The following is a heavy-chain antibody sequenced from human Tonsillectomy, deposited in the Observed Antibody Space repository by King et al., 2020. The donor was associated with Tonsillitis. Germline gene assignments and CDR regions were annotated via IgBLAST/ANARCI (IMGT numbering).Heavy chain of an antibody. J-gene: IGHJ4*02. CDR1: GFTFDDYA. Sequence: LQLVQSGGGLVQPGRSLRLSCGVSGFTFDDYAMHWVRQAPGKGLEWVSGITWNSGRIGYADSVKGRFTISRDNAKNSLYLQMNSLRAEDTALYYCAKDTTSSVAGSWGYDYWGQGTLVTVSS. CDR3: AKDTTSSVAGSWGYDY. CDR2: ITWNSGRI. V-gene: IGHV3-9*01. D-gene: IGHD6-19*01.